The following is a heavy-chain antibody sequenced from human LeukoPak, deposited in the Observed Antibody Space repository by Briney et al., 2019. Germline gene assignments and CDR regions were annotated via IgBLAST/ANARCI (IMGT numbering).Heavy chain of an antibody. D-gene: IGHD3-10*01. CDR3: ARERFRELTGRCSWFDP. CDR2: ISSSSSYI. J-gene: IGHJ5*02. CDR1: GFTFSSYS. V-gene: IGHV3-21*01. Sequence: PGGSLRLSCAASGFTFSSYSMNWVRQAPGKGLEWVSSISSSSSYIYYADSVKGRFTISRDNAKNSLYLQMNSLRAEDTAVYYCARERFRELTGRCSWFDPWGQGTLVTVSS.